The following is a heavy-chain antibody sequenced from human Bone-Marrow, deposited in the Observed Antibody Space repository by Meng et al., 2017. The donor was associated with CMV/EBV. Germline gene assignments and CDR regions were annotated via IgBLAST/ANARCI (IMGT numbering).Heavy chain of an antibody. CDR3: ARVIAAADFFDY. Sequence: GESLKISCAASGFTFSSYWMSWVRQAPGKGLEWVANIKQDGSEKYYVDSVKGRFTISRDNAKKSLYLQMNSLRPEDTAVYYCARVIAAADFFDYWGQGTRVTVYS. V-gene: IGHV3-7*01. J-gene: IGHJ4*02. D-gene: IGHD6-13*01. CDR2: IKQDGSEK. CDR1: GFTFSSYW.